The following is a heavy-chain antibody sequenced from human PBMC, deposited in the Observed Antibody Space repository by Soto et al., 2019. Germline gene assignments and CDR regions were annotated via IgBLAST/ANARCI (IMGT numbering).Heavy chain of an antibody. V-gene: IGHV5-51*01. CDR2: IYPGDHET. CDR1: GYTFSNFW. Sequence: GESLKISCQSSGYTFSNFWIGWVRQLPGKGLEWMGIIYPGDHETRYSPTFHGKVTISADRAIHTAYLQWNSLEASDTAFYFCARSPRSSPYFDYGGQGALVTVSS. CDR3: ARSPRSSPYFDY. D-gene: IGHD6-13*01. J-gene: IGHJ4*02.